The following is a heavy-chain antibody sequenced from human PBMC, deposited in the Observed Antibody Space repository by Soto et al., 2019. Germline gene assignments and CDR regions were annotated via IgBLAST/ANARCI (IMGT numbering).Heavy chain of an antibody. Sequence: GGSLRLSCAASGFTFSSYSMNWVRQAPGKGLEWVSYISSSSSTIYYADSVKGRFTISRDNAKNSLYLQMNSLRDEDTAVYYCARGIRLWLRSPRTPIDYWGQGTLVTVSS. CDR2: ISSSSSTI. J-gene: IGHJ4*02. CDR3: ARGIRLWLRSPRTPIDY. V-gene: IGHV3-48*02. D-gene: IGHD5-12*01. CDR1: GFTFSSYS.